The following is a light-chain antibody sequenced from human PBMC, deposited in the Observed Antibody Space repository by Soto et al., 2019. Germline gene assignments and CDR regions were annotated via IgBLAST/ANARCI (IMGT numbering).Light chain of an antibody. Sequence: DIQMTQSPSSLSASVGDRVTITCQASQDINTYLNGYQQKPGKAPKLLIYDASKLETGVPSRFSGGGSGTDFTLTVTSLQPEDIATYVCQHYDNLLMTFEGGTKVELK. J-gene: IGKJ4*01. V-gene: IGKV1-33*01. CDR1: QDINTY. CDR3: QHYDNLLMT. CDR2: DAS.